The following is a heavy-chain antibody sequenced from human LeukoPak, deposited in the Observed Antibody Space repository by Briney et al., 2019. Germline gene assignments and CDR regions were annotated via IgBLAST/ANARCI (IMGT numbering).Heavy chain of an antibody. V-gene: IGHV3-33*01. CDR1: GFTFSSYG. D-gene: IGHD1-14*01. Sequence: PGGSLRLSCAASGFTFSSYGMHWVRQAPGKGLEWVAVIWYDGSNKYYADSVKGRFTISRDNAKNSLYLQMNSLRAEDTAVYYCARERVPEDAFDIWGQGTMVTVSS. J-gene: IGHJ3*02. CDR2: IWYDGSNK. CDR3: ARERVPEDAFDI.